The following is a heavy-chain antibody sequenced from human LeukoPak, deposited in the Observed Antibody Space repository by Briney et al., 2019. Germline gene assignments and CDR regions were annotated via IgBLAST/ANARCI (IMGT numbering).Heavy chain of an antibody. CDR1: GGTFSSYA. CDR2: IIPIFGTA. D-gene: IGHD6-13*01. J-gene: IGHJ4*02. CDR3: ARGAGSSWYMDYFDY. Sequence: SVKVSCKASGGTFSSYAISWVRQAPGQGLEWMGRIIPIFGTANYAQKFRGRVTITTDESTSTAYMELSSLRSEDTAVYYCARGAGSSWYMDYFDYWGQGTLVTVSS. V-gene: IGHV1-69*05.